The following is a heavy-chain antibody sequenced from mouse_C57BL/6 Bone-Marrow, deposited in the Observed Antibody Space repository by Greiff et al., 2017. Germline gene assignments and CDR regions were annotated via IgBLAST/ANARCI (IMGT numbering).Heavy chain of an antibody. D-gene: IGHD1-1*01. CDR2: ISSGCDYI. V-gene: IGHV5-9-1*02. J-gene: IGHJ3*01. Sequence: EVQLVASGEGLVKPGGSLKLSCAASGFTFSSYAMSWVRQTPEKRLEWVAYISSGCDYIYSADTVKGRFTISRANDRNTLYLQMSSLKSVDTAMYYCTRDYYGSSYPFAYWGQGTLVTVSA. CDR3: TRDYYGSSYPFAY. CDR1: GFTFSSYA.